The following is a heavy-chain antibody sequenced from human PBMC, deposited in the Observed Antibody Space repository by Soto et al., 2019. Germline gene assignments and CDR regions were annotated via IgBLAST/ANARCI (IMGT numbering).Heavy chain of an antibody. Sequence: QVQLVQSGADVKKPGASVKVSCKVSGYTLTKLSIHWVRQAPGKGLEWMGGFDPEDGETIYAQKFQGRVAVTEDTSTDTAYMELNSLRSEDTAVYYCATPPGRQQLLLRALSFDYWGQGTLVTVSS. J-gene: IGHJ4*02. CDR1: GYTLTKLS. CDR3: ATPPGRQQLLLRALSFDY. CDR2: FDPEDGET. V-gene: IGHV1-24*01. D-gene: IGHD1-26*01.